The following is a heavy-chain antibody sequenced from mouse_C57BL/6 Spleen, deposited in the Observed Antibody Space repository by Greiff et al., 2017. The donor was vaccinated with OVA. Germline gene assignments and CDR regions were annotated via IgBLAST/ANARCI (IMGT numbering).Heavy chain of an antibody. D-gene: IGHD1-1*01. CDR3: AGTTTGYFDF. V-gene: IGHV1-82*01. J-gene: IGHJ1*03. Sequence: VQLQQSGPELVKPGASVKISCKASGYAFSSSWMNWVKQRPGKGLEWIGRIYPGDGDTNYNGKFKGKATLTADKSSSTAYMQLSSLTSEDSAVYFCAGTTTGYFDFWGTGTTVTVSS. CDR2: IYPGDGDT. CDR1: GYAFSSSW.